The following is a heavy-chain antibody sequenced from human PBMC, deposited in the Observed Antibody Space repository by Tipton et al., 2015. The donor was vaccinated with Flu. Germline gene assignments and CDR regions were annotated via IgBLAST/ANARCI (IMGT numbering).Heavy chain of an antibody. CDR2: ISSSGSTI. V-gene: IGHV3-48*03. CDR1: GFTFSSYE. J-gene: IGHJ4*02. CDR3: ASGDFWSGYYTDY. Sequence: VQLVQSGGGLVQPGGSLRLSCAASGFTFSSYEMNWVRQAPGKGLEWVSHISSSGSTIYYADSVKGRFTISRDNAKNSLYLQMNSLRAEDTAVYYCASGDFWSGYYTDYWGQGTLVTVSS. D-gene: IGHD3-3*01.